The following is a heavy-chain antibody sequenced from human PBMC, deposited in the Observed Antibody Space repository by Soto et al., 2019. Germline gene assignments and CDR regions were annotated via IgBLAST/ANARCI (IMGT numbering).Heavy chain of an antibody. CDR2: IYWDGDK. J-gene: IGHJ4*02. Sequence: QITLKESGPPLVKPTQTLTLTCTFSGFSFNRSGMSVGWIRQPPGKGLEWLALIYWDGDKRYSPSLKTRLAISKDASRSPVVLTMTDLDPVDTATYYCAHSQADSGDYYRQFACWGQGARVTVSS. CDR1: GFSFNRSGMS. V-gene: IGHV2-5*02. CDR3: AHSQADSGDYYRQFAC. D-gene: IGHD3-22*01.